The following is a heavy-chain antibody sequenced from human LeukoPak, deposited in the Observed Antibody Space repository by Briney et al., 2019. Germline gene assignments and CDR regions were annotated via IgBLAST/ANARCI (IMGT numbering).Heavy chain of an antibody. Sequence: PGGSLRLSCAASGFTFSSYWMSWVRQAPGKGLEWGANIKQDGSEKYYVDSVKGRFTISRDNAKNSLYLQMNSLRAEDTAVYYCARERLGATKRVVNYDFDLWGRGTLVTVSS. V-gene: IGHV3-7*01. CDR1: GFTFSSYW. CDR3: ARERLGATKRVVNYDFDL. CDR2: IKQDGSEK. D-gene: IGHD2-2*01. J-gene: IGHJ2*01.